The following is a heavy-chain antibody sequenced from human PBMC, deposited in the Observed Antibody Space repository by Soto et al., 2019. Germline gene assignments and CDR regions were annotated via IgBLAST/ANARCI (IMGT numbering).Heavy chain of an antibody. Sequence: GASVKVSCKASGYTFTSYGISWVRQAPGQGLEWMGWISAYNGNTNYAQKLQGRVTMTTDTSTSTAYMELRSLRSDDTAVYYCARDKPTLSHIVTAAQPPYFDYWGQGTLVTVSS. J-gene: IGHJ4*02. V-gene: IGHV1-18*01. D-gene: IGHD2-2*01. CDR2: ISAYNGNT. CDR1: GYTFTSYG. CDR3: ARDKPTLSHIVTAAQPPYFDY.